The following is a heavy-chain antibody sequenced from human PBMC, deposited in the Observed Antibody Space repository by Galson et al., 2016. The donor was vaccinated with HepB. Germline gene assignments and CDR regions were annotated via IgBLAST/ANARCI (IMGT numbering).Heavy chain of an antibody. J-gene: IGHJ4*02. D-gene: IGHD5-18*01. CDR3: ARDGGRGYTYGYFDY. V-gene: IGHV3-48*02. Sequence: SLRLSCAASGFTFSTYSMNWVRQAPGKGLEWVSYISSRSSTVYYADSLKGRFPISRDNAKNSLYLQMNSLRDEDTAVFYCARDGGRGYTYGYFDYWGQGTLVTVSS. CDR2: ISSRSSTV. CDR1: GFTFSTYS.